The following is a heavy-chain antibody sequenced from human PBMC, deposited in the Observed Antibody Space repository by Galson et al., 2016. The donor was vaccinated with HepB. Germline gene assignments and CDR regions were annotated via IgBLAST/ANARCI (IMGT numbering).Heavy chain of an antibody. J-gene: IGHJ4*02. Sequence: SETLSLTCTVSGGSISSSSYYWGWIRQPPGKGLEWIGSIYYSGSTYYNPSLKSRVTISGDTSKNQFSLKLSSVTAADTAVYYCARQKAVFALYYFDYWGQGTLVTVSS. CDR3: ARQKAVFALYYFDY. V-gene: IGHV4-39*01. CDR2: IYYSGST. CDR1: GGSISSSSYY.